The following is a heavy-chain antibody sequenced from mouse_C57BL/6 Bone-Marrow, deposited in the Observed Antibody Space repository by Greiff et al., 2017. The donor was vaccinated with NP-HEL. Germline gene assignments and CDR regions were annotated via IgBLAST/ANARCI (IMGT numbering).Heavy chain of an antibody. D-gene: IGHD1-1*01. CDR2: IDPSDSYT. V-gene: IGHV1-50*01. J-gene: IGHJ1*03. CDR1: GYTFTSYW. CDR3: ASPFYYYGSTYRYFDV. Sequence: VKLQQPGAELVKPGASVKLSCKASGYTFTSYWMQWVKQRPGQGLEWIGEIDPSDSYTNYNQKFKGKATLTVDTSSSTAYMQLSSLTSEDSAVYYCASPFYYYGSTYRYFDVWGTGTTVTVSS.